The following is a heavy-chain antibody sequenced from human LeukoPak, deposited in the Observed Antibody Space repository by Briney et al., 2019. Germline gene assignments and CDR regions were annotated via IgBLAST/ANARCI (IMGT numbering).Heavy chain of an antibody. V-gene: IGHV3-23*01. CDR2: ISGSGGST. Sequence: GGSLRLPCAASGFTFSSYAMSWVRQAPGKGLEWVSAISGSGGSTYYADSVKGRFTISRDNSKNTLYLQMNSLRAADTAVYYCAKDSSSSNYYYGMDVWGQGTTVTVSS. D-gene: IGHD6-6*01. CDR1: GFTFSSYA. CDR3: AKDSSSSNYYYGMDV. J-gene: IGHJ6*02.